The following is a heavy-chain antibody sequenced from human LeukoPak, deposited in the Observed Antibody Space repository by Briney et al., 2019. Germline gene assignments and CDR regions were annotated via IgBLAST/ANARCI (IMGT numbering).Heavy chain of an antibody. D-gene: IGHD2/OR15-2a*01. CDR1: GFTFTSYA. CDR3: ARDEYKADAY. J-gene: IGHJ4*02. CDR2: ISGDGDST. V-gene: IGHV3-23*01. Sequence: PGASLRLSCAASGFTFTSYALDWVRQAPGKGLEWISVISGDGDSTHYADSVKGRITISRDNSENTLYLQMNSLKADDTAVYYCARDEYKADAYWGQGTLVTVSS.